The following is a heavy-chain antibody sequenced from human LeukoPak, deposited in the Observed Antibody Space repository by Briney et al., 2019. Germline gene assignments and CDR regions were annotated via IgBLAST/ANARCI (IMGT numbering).Heavy chain of an antibody. CDR3: AKRHPDSGTGFDY. D-gene: IGHD3-10*01. J-gene: IGHJ4*02. CDR1: GFTFGSYS. V-gene: IGHV3-23*01. CDR2: ISSSGGKT. Sequence: GGSLRLSCAASGFTFGSYSMNWVRQAPGKGLEWVSVISSSGGKTYYADSVKGRFTISRDNSKNTLYLQMNSLRAEDTAVYYCAKRHPDSGTGFDYWGQGALVTVSS.